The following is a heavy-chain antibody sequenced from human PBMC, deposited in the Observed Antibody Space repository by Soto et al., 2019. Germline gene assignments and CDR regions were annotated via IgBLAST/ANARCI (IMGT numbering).Heavy chain of an antibody. Sequence: EVQLVESGGGLVKPGGSLRLSCAASGFTFSSYSMNWVRQAPGKGLEWVSSISSSSSYIYYADSVKGRFTISRDNAKNSLYLQMNSLRAEDTAVYYCARERVGATTRSFDYWGQGTLVTVSS. J-gene: IGHJ4*02. CDR1: GFTFSSYS. D-gene: IGHD1-26*01. V-gene: IGHV3-21*01. CDR3: ARERVGATTRSFDY. CDR2: ISSSSSYI.